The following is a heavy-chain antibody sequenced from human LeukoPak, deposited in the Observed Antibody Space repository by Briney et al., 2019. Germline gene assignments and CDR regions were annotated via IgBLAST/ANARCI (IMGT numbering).Heavy chain of an antibody. V-gene: IGHV4-61*02. CDR3: ARDFDSPMAFDI. Sequence: PSETLSLTCTVSGGSITTDNYYWSWIRQPAGKGREWIGRIYASGNTNYNPSLKSRITISVDTSKSQFSLKLSSVTAADTAVYYCARDFDSPMAFDIWGQGTMVTVSS. J-gene: IGHJ3*02. CDR2: IYASGNT. CDR1: GGSITTDNYY. D-gene: IGHD3-9*01.